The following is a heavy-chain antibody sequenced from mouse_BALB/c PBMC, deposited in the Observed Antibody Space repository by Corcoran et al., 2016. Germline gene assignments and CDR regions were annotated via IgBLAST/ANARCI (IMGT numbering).Heavy chain of an antibody. Sequence: EVQLQQSGAELVKPGASVQLSCTASGFNIKDTYMHWVKQRPEQDLEWSGRIDPANGNTKYDPKFQGKATITADTSSNTAYLQLSSLTSEDTAVYYCARWDWYFDVLGAGTTVTVSS. J-gene: IGHJ1*01. V-gene: IGHV14-3*02. CDR1: GFNIKDTY. CDR2: IDPANGNT. CDR3: ARWDWYFDV.